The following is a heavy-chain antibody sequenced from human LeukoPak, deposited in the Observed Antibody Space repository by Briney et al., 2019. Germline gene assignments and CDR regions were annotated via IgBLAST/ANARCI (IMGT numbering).Heavy chain of an antibody. V-gene: IGHV1-46*01. J-gene: IGHJ5*02. CDR1: GYTFTSYY. CDR3: ARVIRRYSSTSCYHYNSHNWFDP. CDR2: INPSGCST. D-gene: IGHD2-2*01. Sequence: GASVKVSCKASGYTFTSYYMHWVRQAPGQGLEWMGIINPSGCSTSYAQTSQARVTMTRELSTSTVYMDLSSLRSEDTAVYYCARVIRRYSSTSCYHYNSHNWFDPWGQGTLVTVSS.